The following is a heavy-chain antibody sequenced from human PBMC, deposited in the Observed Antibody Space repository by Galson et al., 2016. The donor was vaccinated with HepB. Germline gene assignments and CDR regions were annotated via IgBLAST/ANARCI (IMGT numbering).Heavy chain of an antibody. V-gene: IGHV1-18*01. CDR1: GYTFTSSG. J-gene: IGHJ4*02. CDR3: VRDYSYMPDY. Sequence: SVKVSCKASGYTFTSSGISWVRQAPGQGLEWMGWISGYNGHIQYAQKFQDRVTVTADTSTSTAYMELRSLNSDDTAIYYCVRDYSYMPDYWGQGTLFTVSS. D-gene: IGHD2-15*01. CDR2: ISGYNGHI.